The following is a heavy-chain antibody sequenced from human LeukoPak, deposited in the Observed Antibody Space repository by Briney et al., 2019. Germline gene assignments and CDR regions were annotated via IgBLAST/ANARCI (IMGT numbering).Heavy chain of an antibody. V-gene: IGHV4-4*07. CDR2: IYTSGST. D-gene: IGHD6-19*01. J-gene: IGHJ3*02. CDR1: GGSISSYY. Sequence: PSETLSLTCTVSGGSISSYYWSWIRQPAGKGLEWIGRIYTSGSTNYNPSLESRVTMSVDTSKNQFSLKLSSVTAADTAVYYCARVRSGWNHDAFDIWGQGTMVTVSS. CDR3: ARVRSGWNHDAFDI.